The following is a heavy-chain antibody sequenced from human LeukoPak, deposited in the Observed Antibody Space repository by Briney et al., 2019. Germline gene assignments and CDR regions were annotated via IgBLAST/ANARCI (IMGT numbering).Heavy chain of an antibody. CDR1: GFTFSSYS. CDR2: ISSSSSTI. D-gene: IGHD3-16*02. CDR3: AKVDYDYVWEGYPPWGFGY. J-gene: IGHJ4*02. Sequence: GGSLRLSCAASGFTFSSYSMNWVRQAPGKGLEWVSYISSSSSTIYYADSVKGRFTISRDNAKNSLYLQMNSLRAEDTAVYSCAKVDYDYVWEGYPPWGFGYWAREPWSPSPQ. V-gene: IGHV3-48*04.